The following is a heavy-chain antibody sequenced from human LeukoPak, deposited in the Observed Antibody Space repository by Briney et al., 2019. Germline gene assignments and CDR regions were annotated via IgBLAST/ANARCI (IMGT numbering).Heavy chain of an antibody. V-gene: IGHV4-4*02. CDR3: ARVAAAAGTVYFQH. J-gene: IGHJ1*01. CDR1: GGSISSSNW. D-gene: IGHD6-13*01. CDR2: IYHSGST. Sequence: SRTLSLTCAVSGGSISSSNWWSWVRQPPGKGLEWIGEIYHSGSTNYNPPLKSRVTISVDKSKNQFSLKLSSVTAADTAVYYCARVAAAAGTVYFQHWGQGTLVTVSS.